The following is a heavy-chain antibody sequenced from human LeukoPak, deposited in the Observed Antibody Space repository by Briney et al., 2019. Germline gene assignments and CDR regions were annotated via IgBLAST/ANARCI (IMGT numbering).Heavy chain of an antibody. J-gene: IGHJ4*02. V-gene: IGHV3-48*02. Sequence: GGSLRLSCAASGFTFSTHYMMWVRQAPGKGLEWISYISTSSTTTYYADSVKGRFTISRDNSKNTLFLQMNSLRDEDTAVYYCAKHYYDSSGTPRYFDYWGQGTLVTVSS. CDR2: ISTSSTTT. D-gene: IGHD3-22*01. CDR3: AKHYYDSSGTPRYFDY. CDR1: GFTFSTHY.